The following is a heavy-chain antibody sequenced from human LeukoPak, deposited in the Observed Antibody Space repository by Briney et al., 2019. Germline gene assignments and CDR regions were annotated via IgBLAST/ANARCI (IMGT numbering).Heavy chain of an antibody. CDR2: IYTSGST. D-gene: IGHD6-19*01. Sequence: SETLSLTCTVSGGSISSGSYYWSWIRQRAGKGMEWIGRIYTSGSTNYNPSLKSRVTISVDTSKNQFSLKLSSVTAADTAVDYCSLVAEWLASNDALDVWVRGTVVSVSS. V-gene: IGHV4-61*02. CDR1: GGSISSGSYY. J-gene: IGHJ3*01. CDR3: SLVAEWLASNDALDV.